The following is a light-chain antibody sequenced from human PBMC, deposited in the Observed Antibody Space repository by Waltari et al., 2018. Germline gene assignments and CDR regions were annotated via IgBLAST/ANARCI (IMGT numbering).Light chain of an antibody. Sequence: DVVMTQSPLSLPVTLGQPXSISCRSSQXLXXXXXXXXLNWFQQRPGQSPRRLIYKVSNRDSGIPDRCSGSGSGTDFTLKISRVEAEDVGIYYCMQGTHWPYTFGQGTKL. CDR1: QXLXXXXXXXX. V-gene: IGKV2-30*01. J-gene: IGKJ2*01. CDR3: MQGTHWPYT. CDR2: KVS.